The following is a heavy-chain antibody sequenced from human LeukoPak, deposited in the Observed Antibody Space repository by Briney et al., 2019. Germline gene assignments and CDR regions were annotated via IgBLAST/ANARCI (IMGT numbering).Heavy chain of an antibody. CDR1: GFIFSSFS. CDR2: ISSTGITA. CDR3: ARDLISGDYTFDY. V-gene: IGHV3-48*02. Sequence: GGSLRLSCAASGFIFSSFSMNWVRQAPGKGLEWVSYISSTGITAYYADSVKGRFTVSRDNAKDSLYLQLNSLRDEDTAVYYCARDLISGDYTFDYWGQGALVTVSS. D-gene: IGHD4-11*01. J-gene: IGHJ4*02.